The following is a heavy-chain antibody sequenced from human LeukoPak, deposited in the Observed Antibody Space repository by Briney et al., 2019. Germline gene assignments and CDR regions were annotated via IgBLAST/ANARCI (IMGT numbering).Heavy chain of an antibody. CDR3: ARLQLVRAFDI. D-gene: IGHD6-13*01. V-gene: IGHV3-23*01. Sequence: GGSLRLSCAASGFTFANYVITWVRQAPGKGLEWVSDIVGSGGNTFYANSVKGRFTISRDNSKNTLYLQMSSLRAEDMAVYYCARLQLVRAFDIWGQGTMVTVSS. J-gene: IGHJ3*02. CDR1: GFTFANYV. CDR2: IVGSGGNT.